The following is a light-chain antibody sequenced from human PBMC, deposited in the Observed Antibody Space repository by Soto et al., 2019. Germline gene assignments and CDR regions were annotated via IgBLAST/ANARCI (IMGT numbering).Light chain of an antibody. J-gene: IGKJ4*01. Sequence: DIQMTQSPSTLSASVGDRGTITCRASQSINNWLAWYQQKPGKAPKLLIYKTSDLESGVPSRFSGSGSGTEFSLPISSLQPDDFATYYCQQYKSFSLTFGGGTRVEVK. CDR2: KTS. CDR3: QQYKSFSLT. V-gene: IGKV1-5*03. CDR1: QSINNW.